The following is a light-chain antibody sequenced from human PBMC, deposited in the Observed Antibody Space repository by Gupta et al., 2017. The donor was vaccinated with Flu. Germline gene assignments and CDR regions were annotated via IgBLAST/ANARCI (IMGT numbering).Light chain of an antibody. CDR1: ETISNW. CDR3: QQYNRYWT. J-gene: IGKJ1*01. V-gene: IGKV1-5*03. CDR2: KAS. Sequence: VGDRITITCRASETISNWLAWYQQKPGKAPKLLIYKASNLESGVPSRFSGSGSGTEFTLTISSLQPDDFATYYCQQYNRYWTFGQGTKVEIK.